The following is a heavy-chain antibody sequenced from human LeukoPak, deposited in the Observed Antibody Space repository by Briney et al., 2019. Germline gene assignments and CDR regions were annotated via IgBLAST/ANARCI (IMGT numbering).Heavy chain of an antibody. V-gene: IGHV1-2*02. CDR1: GYTLTSYG. J-gene: IGHJ6*03. Sequence: ASVKVSCKASGYTLTSYGISWVRQAPGQGLAWMGWINPNSGGTNYAQKFQGRVTMTRDTSISTAYMELSRLRSDDTAVYYCARKVRGSYYMDVWGKGTTVTISS. D-gene: IGHD3-10*01. CDR2: INPNSGGT. CDR3: ARKVRGSYYMDV.